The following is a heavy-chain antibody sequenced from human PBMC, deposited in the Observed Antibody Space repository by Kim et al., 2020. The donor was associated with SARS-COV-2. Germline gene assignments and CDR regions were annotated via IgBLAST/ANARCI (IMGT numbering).Heavy chain of an antibody. Sequence: GGSLRLSCAASGFTFGDYTMSWFRQAPGKGLEWVGFLRSKTYRGTTDYAPSVKGRFTISRDDSNSIAYLQMNSLKTEDTAVYFCTTQVRSLYFFDYWGQG. J-gene: IGHJ4*02. D-gene: IGHD3-3*01. CDR2: LRSKTYRGTT. CDR3: TTQVRSLYFFDY. V-gene: IGHV3-49*03. CDR1: GFTFGDYT.